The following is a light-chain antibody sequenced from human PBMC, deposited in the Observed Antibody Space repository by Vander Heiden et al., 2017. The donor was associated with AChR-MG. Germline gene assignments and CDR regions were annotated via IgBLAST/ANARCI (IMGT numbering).Light chain of an antibody. V-gene: IGLV2-14*03. CDR2: DVS. CDR1: SSDVGGFNY. Sequence: QSALTQPASVSGSPGQSITISCTGTSSDVGGFNYVSWYQQHPGKAPKLIMYDVSNRPSGVSDRFSGSKSGNTASLTISGLQAEDEAEYYCSSYTSSSTLGVFGGGTKLTVL. J-gene: IGLJ2*01. CDR3: SSYTSSSTLGV.